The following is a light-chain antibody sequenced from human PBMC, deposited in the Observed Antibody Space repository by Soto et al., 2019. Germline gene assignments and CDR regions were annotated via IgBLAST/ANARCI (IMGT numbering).Light chain of an antibody. J-gene: IGLJ1*01. V-gene: IGLV1-51*01. CDR2: DNN. Sequence: QSVLTPPPSVSAAPGRTVTISCSGSSSNIGNSFVSWYQQLPGTAPRLLIYDNNERPSGIPDRFSGSKSGTSATLGITGLQTGDEADYYCGAWDGGLSAFVFGTGTKLTVL. CDR3: GAWDGGLSAFV. CDR1: SSNIGNSF.